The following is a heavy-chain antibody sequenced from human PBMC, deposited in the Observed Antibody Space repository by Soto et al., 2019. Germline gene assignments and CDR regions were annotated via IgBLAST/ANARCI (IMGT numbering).Heavy chain of an antibody. CDR1: VFTFSNAW. V-gene: IGHV3-15*01. D-gene: IGHD5-12*01. J-gene: IGHJ4*02. Sequence: EVQLVESGGGLVKPGGSLRLSCAASVFTFSNAWMTWVRQAPGKGLEWVGRVKRKTDGGTIDYAAPVKDRFTISRDDSKNTLYLQMNSLKTEDTAVYYCIGTYSGQSMRFDYWGQGTLVTVSS. CDR3: IGTYSGQSMRFDY. CDR2: VKRKTDGGTI.